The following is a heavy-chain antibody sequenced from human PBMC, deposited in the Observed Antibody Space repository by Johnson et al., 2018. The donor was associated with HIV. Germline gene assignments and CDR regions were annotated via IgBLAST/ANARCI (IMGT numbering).Heavy chain of an antibody. Sequence: QVQLVESGGGVVQPGGSLRLSCAASGFTFSNYGMHWVRQAPGKGLEWVAFLRYDGDITYYIDSVKGRFTISRDNSKNTLYLQMNSLRAEDTAVYYCATYYYDSSGYSYAFDIWGQGTMVTVSS. J-gene: IGHJ3*02. D-gene: IGHD3-22*01. CDR2: LRYDGDIT. CDR1: GFTFSNYG. V-gene: IGHV3-30*02. CDR3: ATYYYDSSGYSYAFDI.